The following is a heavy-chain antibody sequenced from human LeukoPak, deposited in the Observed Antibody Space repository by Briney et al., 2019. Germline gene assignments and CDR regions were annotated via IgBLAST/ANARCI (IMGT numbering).Heavy chain of an antibody. J-gene: IGHJ4*02. CDR2: ISSSSSYI. D-gene: IGHD6-19*01. V-gene: IGHV3-21*01. Sequence: GGSLRLSCAASGFTFSSYSMNWVRHAPGKGLEWVSSISSSSSYIYYADSVKGRFTISRDNAKNSLYLQMNSLRAEDTAVYYCARGSSGYSSGWRYYWGQGTLVTVSS. CDR1: GFTFSSYS. CDR3: ARGSSGYSSGWRYY.